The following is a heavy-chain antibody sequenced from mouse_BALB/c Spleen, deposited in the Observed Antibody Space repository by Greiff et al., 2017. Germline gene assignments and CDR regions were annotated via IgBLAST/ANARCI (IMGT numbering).Heavy chain of an antibody. CDR1: GYTFSSYW. CDR2: ILPGSGST. CDR3: ARLGRLRAMDY. D-gene: IGHD1-2*01. Sequence: VKLMESGAELMKPGASVKISCKATGYTFSSYWIEWVKQRPGHGLEWIGEILPGSGSTNYNEKFKGKATFTADTSSNTAYMQLSSLTSEDSAVYYCARLGRLRAMDYWGQGTSVTVSS. J-gene: IGHJ4*01. V-gene: IGHV1-9*01.